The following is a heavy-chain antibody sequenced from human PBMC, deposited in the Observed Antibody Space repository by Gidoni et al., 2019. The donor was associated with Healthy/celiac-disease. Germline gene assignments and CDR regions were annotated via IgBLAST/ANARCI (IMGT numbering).Heavy chain of an antibody. CDR3: ARDFRWVYSSSHPANWYFDL. V-gene: IGHV1-69*06. D-gene: IGHD6-6*01. Sequence: QVQLVQSGAEVNKPGSSVKVSCKASGGTFSSSSIRWVRQSPGTGLEWMGGIIPIVVTATDAQKFQGRVTITADKSTSTAYMELSSLRSEDTAVYYCARDFRWVYSSSHPANWYFDLWGRGTLVTVSS. J-gene: IGHJ2*01. CDR1: GGTFSSSS. CDR2: IIPIVVTA.